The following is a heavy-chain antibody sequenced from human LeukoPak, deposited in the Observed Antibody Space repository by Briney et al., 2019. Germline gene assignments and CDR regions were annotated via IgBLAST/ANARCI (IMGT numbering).Heavy chain of an antibody. V-gene: IGHV4-34*01. Sequence: PSETLSLTCAVYGGSFSGYYWSWIRQPPGKGLKGIGEINHSGSTNYNPSLKSRVTISVDTSKNQFSLKLSSVTAADTAVYYCAMIPLGTTVTLDYWGQGTLVTVSS. D-gene: IGHD4-11*01. J-gene: IGHJ4*02. CDR2: INHSGST. CDR3: AMIPLGTTVTLDY. CDR1: GGSFSGYY.